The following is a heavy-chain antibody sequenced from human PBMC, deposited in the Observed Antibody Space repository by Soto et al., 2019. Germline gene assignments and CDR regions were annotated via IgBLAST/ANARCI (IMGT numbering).Heavy chain of an antibody. CDR2: ISGSGGST. D-gene: IGHD2-15*01. V-gene: IGHV3-23*01. CDR3: AKDPGYCSGGSCLPYFDY. CDR1: GFTFISYA. J-gene: IGHJ4*02. Sequence: GGSLRLSCAASGFTFISYAMSWVRQAPWKGLEWVSAISGSGGSTYYADSVKGRFTISRDNSKNTLYLQMNSLRAEDTAVYYCAKDPGYCSGGSCLPYFDYWGQGTLVTVSS.